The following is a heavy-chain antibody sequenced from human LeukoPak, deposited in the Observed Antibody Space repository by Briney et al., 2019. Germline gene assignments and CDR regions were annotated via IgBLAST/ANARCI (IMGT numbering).Heavy chain of an antibody. Sequence: GGSLRLSCAASGFTFSGSGMPWVRQASGKGLEWVGRFRNKAHNYPTAYAASVKGRFTISRDDSKNTAYLQMNSLKSEDTAVYYCTRHRGGSYYGDYWGQGTLVTVSS. CDR2: FRNKAHNYPT. V-gene: IGHV3-73*01. J-gene: IGHJ4*02. CDR3: TRHRGGSYYGDY. D-gene: IGHD1-26*01. CDR1: GFTFSGSG.